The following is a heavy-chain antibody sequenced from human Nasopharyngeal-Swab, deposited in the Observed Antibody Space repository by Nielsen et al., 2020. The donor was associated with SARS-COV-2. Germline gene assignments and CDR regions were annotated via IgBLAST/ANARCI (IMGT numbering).Heavy chain of an antibody. CDR2: IYYSGST. J-gene: IGHJ4*02. D-gene: IGHD3-10*01. Sequence: SETLSPTCTVSGGSISSYYWSWIRQPPGKGLEWIGYIYYSGSTNYNPSLKSRVTISVDTSKNQFSLKLSSVTAADTAVYYCARDDGGYFDYWGQGTLVTVSS. CDR3: ARDDGGYFDY. CDR1: GGSISSYY. V-gene: IGHV4-59*01.